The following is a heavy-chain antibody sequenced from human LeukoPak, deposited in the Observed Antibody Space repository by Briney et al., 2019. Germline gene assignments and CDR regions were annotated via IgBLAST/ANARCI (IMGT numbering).Heavy chain of an antibody. CDR3: ASDRLVDNNHSGFYDK. CDR1: GFTFSSYY. J-gene: IGHJ4*02. V-gene: IGHV3-11*01. Sequence: GGSLRLSCAASGFTFSSYYIRWIRQAPGKGLEWVSYICDSGRTIYYADSVKGRFTISRDNAKNSVYLQMNNLRAEDTAVYYWASDRLVDNNHSGFYDKWGQGTLVTVSS. D-gene: IGHD3-22*01. CDR2: ICDSGRTI.